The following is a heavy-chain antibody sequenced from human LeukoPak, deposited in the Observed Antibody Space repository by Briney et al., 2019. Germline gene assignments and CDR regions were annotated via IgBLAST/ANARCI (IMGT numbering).Heavy chain of an antibody. V-gene: IGHV3-21*01. Sequence: GGFLRLSCAASGFTFSSYSMNWVRQAPGKGLEWVSSISSSSSYIYYADSVKGRFTISRDNAKNSLYLQMNSLRAEDTAVYYCARDRSRMHMGYWGQGTLVTVSS. CDR1: GFTFSSYS. CDR2: ISSSSSYI. CDR3: ARDRSRMHMGY. D-gene: IGHD6-13*01. J-gene: IGHJ4*02.